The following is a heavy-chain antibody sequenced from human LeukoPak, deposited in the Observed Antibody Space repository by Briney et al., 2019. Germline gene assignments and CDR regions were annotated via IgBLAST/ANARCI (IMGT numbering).Heavy chain of an antibody. CDR3: AKDLNNWNDYYHYGMDV. D-gene: IGHD1-1*01. J-gene: IGHJ6*02. CDR1: GFTFSSYG. V-gene: IGHV3-30*02. CDR2: IWYDGSNK. Sequence: GGSLRLSCAASGFTFSSYGMHWVRQAPGKGLEWVAVIWYDGSNKYYADSVKGRFTISRDNSKNTLYLQMNSLRAEDTALYYCAKDLNNWNDYYHYGMDVWGQGTTVTVSS.